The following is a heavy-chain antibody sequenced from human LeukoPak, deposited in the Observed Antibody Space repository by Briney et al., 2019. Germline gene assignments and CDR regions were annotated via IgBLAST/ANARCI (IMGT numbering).Heavy chain of an antibody. J-gene: IGHJ5*02. D-gene: IGHD6-13*01. Sequence: SETLSLTCAVYGGSFSGYYWSWIRQPPGKGLEWIGEINHSGSTNYNQSLKSRVTISVDTSKNQFSLKLNSVTAADTAVYYCARDSGSSWYPRGWFDPWGQGTLVTVSS. V-gene: IGHV4-34*01. CDR2: INHSGST. CDR3: ARDSGSSWYPRGWFDP. CDR1: GGSFSGYY.